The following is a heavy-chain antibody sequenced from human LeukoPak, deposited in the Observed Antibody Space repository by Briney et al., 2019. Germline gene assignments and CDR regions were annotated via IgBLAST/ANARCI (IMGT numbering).Heavy chain of an antibody. CDR1: GYIFTAYY. J-gene: IGHJ5*02. V-gene: IGHV1-2*02. Sequence: ASVKVSCKTSGYIFTAYYIHWVRQAPGQGLEWMGWINPNSGDTNYAQKFRGRVTMTSDTSITTAYMELTRLTSDDTAVYYCARGTFDHWGQGTLVTVSS. D-gene: IGHD1-14*01. CDR2: INPNSGDT. CDR3: ARGTFDH.